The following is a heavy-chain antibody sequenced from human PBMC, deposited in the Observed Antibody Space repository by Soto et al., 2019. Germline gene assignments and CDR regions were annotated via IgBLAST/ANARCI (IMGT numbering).Heavy chain of an antibody. CDR3: ARERGRSSWYYALNDD. D-gene: IGHD6-13*01. Sequence: QVQLVQSGAEVKKPGASVKVSCKASGYTFTSYGISWVRQAPGQGLEWMGWISAYNGNTNYAQKIQGRVNSTTNTLPSTAYMELRSLRSDDTAVYYCARERGRSSWYYALNDDWGQGTLVTVSS. CDR2: ISAYNGNT. V-gene: IGHV1-18*01. CDR1: GYTFTSYG. J-gene: IGHJ4*02.